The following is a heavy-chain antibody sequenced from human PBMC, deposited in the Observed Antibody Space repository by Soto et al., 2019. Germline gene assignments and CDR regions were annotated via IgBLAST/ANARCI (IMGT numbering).Heavy chain of an antibody. CDR1: GGTFSSYA. Sequence: SVKVSCKASGGTFSSYAISWVRQAPGQGLEWMGGIIPIFGTANYAQKFQGRVTITADESTSTAYMELSSLRSEDTAVYYCASTLITIFGVVIVQYGMDVWGQGTTVTVSS. D-gene: IGHD3-3*01. CDR2: IIPIFGTA. V-gene: IGHV1-69*13. J-gene: IGHJ6*02. CDR3: ASTLITIFGVVIVQYGMDV.